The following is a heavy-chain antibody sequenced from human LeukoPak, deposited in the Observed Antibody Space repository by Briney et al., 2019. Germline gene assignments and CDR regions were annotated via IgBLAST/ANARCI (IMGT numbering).Heavy chain of an antibody. CDR3: ARAASSSGRRLDY. Sequence: ASVKVSCNTSGYTFTSYYMHWVRQAPGQGLQWMGIINPSGGSTNYAQKFQGRVTMTRDTSTSTVYMELSSLRSEDTAVYYCARAASSSGRRLDYWGQGTLVTVSS. V-gene: IGHV1-46*01. D-gene: IGHD3-10*01. CDR1: GYTFTSYY. CDR2: INPSGGST. J-gene: IGHJ4*02.